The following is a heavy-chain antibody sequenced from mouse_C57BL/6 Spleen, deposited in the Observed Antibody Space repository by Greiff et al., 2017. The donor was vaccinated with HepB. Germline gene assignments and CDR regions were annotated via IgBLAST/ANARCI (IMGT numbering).Heavy chain of an antibody. Sequence: EVQLQQSGPELVKPGASVKISCKASGYSFTGYYMNWVKQSPEKSLEWIGEINPSTGGTTYNQKFKAKATLTVDKSSSTAYMQLKSLTSEDSAVYYCARWDSNFQAWFAYWGQGTLVTVSA. V-gene: IGHV1-42*01. D-gene: IGHD2-5*01. CDR3: ARWDSNFQAWFAY. J-gene: IGHJ3*01. CDR1: GYSFTGYY. CDR2: INPSTGGT.